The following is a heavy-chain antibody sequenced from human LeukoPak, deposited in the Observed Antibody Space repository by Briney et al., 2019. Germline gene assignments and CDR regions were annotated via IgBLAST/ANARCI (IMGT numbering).Heavy chain of an antibody. Sequence: GGSLRLSCAASGFTFSSYGMHWVRQAPGKGLEWVAFIRYDGSNKYYADSVKGRFTISRDNSKNTLYLQMNSLRAGDTAVYYCARETGWYFDYWGQGTLVAVSS. D-gene: IGHD5-24*01. CDR3: ARETGWYFDY. CDR2: IRYDGSNK. CDR1: GFTFSSYG. V-gene: IGHV3-30*02. J-gene: IGHJ4*02.